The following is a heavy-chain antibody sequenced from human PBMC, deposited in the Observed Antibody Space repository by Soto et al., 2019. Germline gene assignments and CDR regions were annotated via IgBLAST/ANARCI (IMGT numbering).Heavy chain of an antibody. CDR1: GYSVSTKSAA. V-gene: IGHV6-1*01. D-gene: IGHD4-4*01. CDR3: ARGRRNFVYGKDV. CDR2: TYYRSKWYN. Sequence: SNTLSLTFAISGYSVSTKSAAWNVIRQSPSRGLEWLGRTYYRSKWYNDYAVSVKSRITLNPDTSRNQFSLQLNSVTPEDTDVYYCARGRRNFVYGKDVWGQGTTVTVS. J-gene: IGHJ6*02.